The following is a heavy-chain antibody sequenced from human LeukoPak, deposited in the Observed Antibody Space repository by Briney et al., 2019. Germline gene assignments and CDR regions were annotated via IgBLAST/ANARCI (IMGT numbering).Heavy chain of an antibody. CDR1: GVSISSYY. D-gene: IGHD6-19*01. J-gene: IGHJ1*01. CDR3: ASFISGWDAEFFQH. V-gene: IGHV4-59*08. Sequence: SETLTLPSTVAGVSISSYYWSWIRQPPGKGLEWIGYIYYSGSTNYNPSLKSRVTISVDTSKNKFSLKLSSVTAADTAADYCASFISGWDAEFFQHWGQGTLVTVSS. CDR2: IYYSGST.